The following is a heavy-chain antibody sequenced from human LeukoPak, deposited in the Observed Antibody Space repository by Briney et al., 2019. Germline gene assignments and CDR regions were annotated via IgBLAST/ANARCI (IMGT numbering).Heavy chain of an antibody. CDR3: ARDPEAHLFDY. D-gene: IGHD6-6*01. CDR1: GFTFSSYA. CDR2: ISYDGSNK. J-gene: IGHJ4*02. V-gene: IGHV3-30*04. Sequence: PGGSLRLSCAASGFTFSSYAMHWVRQAPGKGLEWVAVISYDGSNKYYADSVKGRFTISRDNSKNTLYLQMNSLRAEDTAVYYCARDPEAHLFDYWGQGTLVTVSS.